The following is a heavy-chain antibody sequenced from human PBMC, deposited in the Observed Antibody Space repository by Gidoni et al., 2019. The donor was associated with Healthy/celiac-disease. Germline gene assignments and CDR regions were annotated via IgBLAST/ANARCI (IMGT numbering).Heavy chain of an antibody. J-gene: IGHJ2*01. Sequence: QVQLQESGPGLVKPSETLSLTCTVSGGSVSSGSYYWSWIRQPPGKGLEWIGYIYYSGSTNYNPSLKSRVTISVDTSKNQFSLKLSSVTAADTAVYYCARFVSEASGQPLYWYFDLWGRGTLVTVSS. V-gene: IGHV4-61*01. D-gene: IGHD3-3*01. CDR3: ARFVSEASGQPLYWYFDL. CDR1: GGSVSSGSYY. CDR2: IYYSGST.